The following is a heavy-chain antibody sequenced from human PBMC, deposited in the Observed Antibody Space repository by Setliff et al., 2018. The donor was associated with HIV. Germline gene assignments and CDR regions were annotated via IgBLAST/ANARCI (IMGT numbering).Heavy chain of an antibody. J-gene: IGHJ5*02. CDR2: IYYSGST. CDR3: ARECVVPAAGRHRWFDP. Sequence: SLTCTVSGGSISSGGYYWSWIRQHPGKGLEWIGYIYYSGSTYYNPSLKSLVTISVDTSKNQFSLKLSSVTAADTAVHYCARECVVPAAGRHRWFDPWGQGTLVTVSS. CDR1: GGSISSGGYY. V-gene: IGHV4-31*01. D-gene: IGHD2-2*01.